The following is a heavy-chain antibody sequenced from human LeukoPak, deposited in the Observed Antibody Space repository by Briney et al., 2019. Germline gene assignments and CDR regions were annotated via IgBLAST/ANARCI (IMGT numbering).Heavy chain of an antibody. J-gene: IGHJ4*02. D-gene: IGHD2-15*01. CDR1: GLTFRSYA. CDR2: ISSSGSST. Sequence: GGSLRLSCAASGLTFRSYAMNWVRQAPGKGLEWVSTISSSGSSTYYADSVKGRFTISRDNSKNTLYLQMNSLRAEDTAEYYCAKDGPASWGYFDYWGQGTVATVSS. CDR3: AKDGPASWGYFDY. V-gene: IGHV3-23*01.